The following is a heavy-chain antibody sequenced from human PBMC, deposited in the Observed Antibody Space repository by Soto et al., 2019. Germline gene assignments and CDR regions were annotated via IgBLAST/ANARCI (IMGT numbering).Heavy chain of an antibody. CDR2: IYSGGST. CDR1: GFTVSSNY. D-gene: IGHD2-21*01. V-gene: IGHV3-66*04. J-gene: IGHJ6*03. Sequence: PGGSLRLSCAASGFTVSSNYMSWVRQAPGKGLEWVSVIYSGGSTYYADSVKGRFTISRDNSKNTLYLQMNSLRAEDTAVYYCARHVADYYYYYMDVWGKGTTVTVSS. CDR3: ARHVADYYYYYMDV.